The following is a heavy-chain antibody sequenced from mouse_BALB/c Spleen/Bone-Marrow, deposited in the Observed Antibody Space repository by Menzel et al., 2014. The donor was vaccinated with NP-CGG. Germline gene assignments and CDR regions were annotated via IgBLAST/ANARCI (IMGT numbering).Heavy chain of an antibody. Sequence: EVKVVESGGGLVKPGGSLKLSCAASGFASSSYSMSWVRQTPEKRLEWVATISSGGHYTYYPDSVKGRFTISRDNAKNTLYLQMSSLKSEDTAMYYCSKDGGYDYSYYFDYWGQGTTLTVSS. CDR1: GFASSSYS. CDR2: ISSGGHYT. CDR3: SKDGGYDYSYYFDY. D-gene: IGHD2-4*01. J-gene: IGHJ2*01. V-gene: IGHV5-6-4*01.